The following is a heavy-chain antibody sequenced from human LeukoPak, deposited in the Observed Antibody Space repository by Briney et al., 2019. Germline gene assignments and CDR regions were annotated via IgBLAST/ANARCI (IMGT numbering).Heavy chain of an antibody. CDR3: ARVSSGCLGY. V-gene: IGHV4-59*01. CDR1: GGSISNYY. CDR2: IYYSGST. Sequence: SETLSLTCTVSGGSISNYYWSWIRQSPGKGLEWIGYIYYSGSTNYNPSLKSRVTISVDTSKNQFSLKLSSVTAADTAVYYCARVSSGCLGYWGQGTLVTVSS. J-gene: IGHJ4*02. D-gene: IGHD6-19*01.